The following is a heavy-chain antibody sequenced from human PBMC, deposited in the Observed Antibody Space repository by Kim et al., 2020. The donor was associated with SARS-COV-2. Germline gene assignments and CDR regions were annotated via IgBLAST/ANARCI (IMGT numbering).Heavy chain of an antibody. V-gene: IGHV1-2*02. CDR2: INPDSGGT. CDR1: GYTFTNYY. CDR3: ASQSRITMLVIIHYAFDV. Sequence: ASVKVSCKASGYTFTNYYVHWVRQAPGQGLAWMGWINPDSGGTHYAQRFQGRFTMTSDTSISTAYVELSRLRSDDTAVYYCASQSRITMLVIIHYAFDVWGQGTMVTVSS. J-gene: IGHJ3*01. D-gene: IGHD3-22*01.